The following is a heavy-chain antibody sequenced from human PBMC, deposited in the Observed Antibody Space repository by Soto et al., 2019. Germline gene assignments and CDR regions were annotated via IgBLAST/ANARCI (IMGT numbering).Heavy chain of an antibody. CDR2: IGGSGGST. V-gene: IGHV3-23*01. Sequence: EVQLLESGGGLVQPGGSLRLSCAASGFTFSSYAMSWVRQAPGKGLEWVSAIGGSGGSTYYADSVKGRFTISRDNSKNTLYLQMNSLRAEDTAVYYCAKGEYNWNSFFDYWGQGTLVTVSP. J-gene: IGHJ4*02. CDR3: AKGEYNWNSFFDY. D-gene: IGHD1-7*01. CDR1: GFTFSSYA.